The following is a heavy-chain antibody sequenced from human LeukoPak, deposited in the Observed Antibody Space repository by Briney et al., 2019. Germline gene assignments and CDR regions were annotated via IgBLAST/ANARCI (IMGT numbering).Heavy chain of an antibody. V-gene: IGHV3-69-1*01. D-gene: IGHD3-10*01. J-gene: IGHJ4*02. CDR3: ATVRGGTSRDFDY. Sequence: PGGSLRLSCVASGFTFSNAWMTSVRQAPGHELEWVSSISRSGSIFYADSVTGRFTISRDNAKNSLYLQMNSLRAEDTAVYHCATVRGGTSRDFDYWGQGTLVTVSS. CDR1: GFTFSNAW. CDR2: ISRSGSI.